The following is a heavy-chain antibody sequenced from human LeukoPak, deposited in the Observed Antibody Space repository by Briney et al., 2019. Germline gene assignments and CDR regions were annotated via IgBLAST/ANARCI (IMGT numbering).Heavy chain of an antibody. D-gene: IGHD3-3*01. V-gene: IGHV1-8*01. CDR2: MNPNSGNT. CDR1: GYTFTSYD. Sequence: ASVKVSCKASGYTFTSYDINWVRQATGQGLEWMGWMNPNSGNTGYAQKFQGRVTMTRNTSISTAYMELSSLRSEDTAVYYCARAMYYDLWRGYPPFDYWGQGTLVTVSS. J-gene: IGHJ4*02. CDR3: ARAMYYDLWRGYPPFDY.